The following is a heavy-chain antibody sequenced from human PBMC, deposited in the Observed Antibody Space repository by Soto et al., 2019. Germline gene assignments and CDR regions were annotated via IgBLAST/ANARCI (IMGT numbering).Heavy chain of an antibody. CDR2: ISAGGAYM. V-gene: IGHV3-21*06. CDR3: ARDIASPGADYFDS. Sequence: EVQLVESGGGLVKAGGSLRLFCTASGFTFRNYNMNWVRQAPGKGLEWVSSISAGGAYMFYADSVKGRFTISRDNAQNSLFLQIDSPRAEDTAVYYCARDIASPGADYFDSWGQGTLVTVS. D-gene: IGHD2-21*01. CDR1: GFTFRNYN. J-gene: IGHJ4*02.